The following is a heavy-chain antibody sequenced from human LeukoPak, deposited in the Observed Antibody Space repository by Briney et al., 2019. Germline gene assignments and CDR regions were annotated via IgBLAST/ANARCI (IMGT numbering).Heavy chain of an antibody. Sequence: GASVKVSCKASGYTFTSYDINWVRQATGQGLEWMGWMNPNSGNTGYAQKFQGRVTMTRNTSISTAYMELSSLGSEDTAVYYCARGGSSSWGFYHGMDVWGQGTTVTVSS. J-gene: IGHJ6*02. V-gene: IGHV1-8*01. CDR3: ARGGSSSWGFYHGMDV. CDR2: MNPNSGNT. CDR1: GYTFTSYD. D-gene: IGHD6-13*01.